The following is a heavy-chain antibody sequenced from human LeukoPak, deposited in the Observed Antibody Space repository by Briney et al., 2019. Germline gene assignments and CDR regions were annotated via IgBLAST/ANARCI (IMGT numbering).Heavy chain of an antibody. CDR3: ARGIIDWSSTKYYFDY. J-gene: IGHJ4*02. Sequence: PSETLSLTCAVYGGSFSGYYWSWIRQPRGKGLEWIGEINHSGSTNYNPSLKSRVTISVDTSKNQFSLKLSSVTAADTAVYYCARGIIDWSSTKYYFDYWGQGTLVTVSS. CDR2: INHSGST. CDR1: GGSFSGYY. V-gene: IGHV4-34*01. D-gene: IGHD3-16*02.